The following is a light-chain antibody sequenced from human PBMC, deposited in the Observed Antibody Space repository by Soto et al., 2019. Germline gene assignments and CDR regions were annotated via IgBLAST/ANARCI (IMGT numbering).Light chain of an antibody. Sequence: QSALTQPASVSASPGQSITISCTGTSSDVGGYNFVSWYQQHPGKAPKLMIYEVTNRPSGVSNRFSGSKSGNTASLTISGLQAEDEAEYHCSSYSRSTAVLFGGGTKVTVL. CDR2: EVT. V-gene: IGLV2-14*01. J-gene: IGLJ2*01. CDR1: SSDVGGYNF. CDR3: SSYSRSTAVL.